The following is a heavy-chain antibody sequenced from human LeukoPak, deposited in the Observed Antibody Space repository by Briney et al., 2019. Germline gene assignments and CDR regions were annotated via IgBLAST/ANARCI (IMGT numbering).Heavy chain of an antibody. J-gene: IGHJ4*02. Sequence: SVKASCKASGGTFSSYAISWVRQAPGQGLEWMGRIIPIFGTANYAQKFQGRVTITTDESTSTAYMELSSLRSEDTAVYYCARDPGGYNPYYFDYWGQGTLVTVSS. V-gene: IGHV1-69*05. CDR2: IIPIFGTA. CDR1: GGTFSSYA. D-gene: IGHD5-24*01. CDR3: ARDPGGYNPYYFDY.